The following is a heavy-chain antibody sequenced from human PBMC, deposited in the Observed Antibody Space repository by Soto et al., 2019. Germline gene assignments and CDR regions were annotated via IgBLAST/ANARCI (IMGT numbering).Heavy chain of an antibody. J-gene: IGHJ4*02. CDR2: ICHRGST. Sequence: QLQLQESGSGLVKPSQTLSLTCAVSGGSISSGGYSWSWIRQPPGKGLEWIGYICHRGSTYYNPSRKSRVTISVDRSKDQFSLKLSAVTAADTAVYYCASAPRRAAPDYWGQGTLVTVSS. D-gene: IGHD6-6*01. V-gene: IGHV4-30-2*01. CDR1: GGSISSGGYS. CDR3: ASAPRRAAPDY.